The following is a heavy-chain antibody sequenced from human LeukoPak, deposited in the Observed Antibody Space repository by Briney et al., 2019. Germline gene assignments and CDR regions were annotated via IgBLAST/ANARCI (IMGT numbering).Heavy chain of an antibody. CDR3: AKDYYDSSGYYYFDY. J-gene: IGHJ4*02. V-gene: IGHV3-30*02. D-gene: IGHD3-22*01. Sequence: GGSLRLSCAASGFTFSSYGMHWVRQAPGKGLEWLAFIRYDGSNKYYADSVKGRFTISRDNSKNTLYLQMNSLRAEDTAVYYCAKDYYDSSGYYYFDYWGQGTLVTVSS. CDR2: IRYDGSNK. CDR1: GFTFSSYG.